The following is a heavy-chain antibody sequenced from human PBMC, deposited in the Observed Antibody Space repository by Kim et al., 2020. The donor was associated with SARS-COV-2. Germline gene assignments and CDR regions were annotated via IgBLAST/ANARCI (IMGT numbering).Heavy chain of an antibody. V-gene: IGHV3-23*01. CDR2: ISDSGGST. Sequence: GGSLRLSCAASGFTFSSYAMNWVRQAPGKGLEWVSAISDSGGSTYYANSVKGRFTISRDNSKSTLYLQMNSLRAEDTAVYYCAKVMGEWRDGYHWYFDYWGQGTLVTVSS. CDR3: AKVMGEWRDGYHWYFDY. CDR1: GFTFSSYA. D-gene: IGHD5-12*01. J-gene: IGHJ4*02.